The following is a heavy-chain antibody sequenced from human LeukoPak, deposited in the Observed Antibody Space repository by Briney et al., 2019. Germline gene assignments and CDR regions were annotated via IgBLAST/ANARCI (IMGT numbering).Heavy chain of an antibody. CDR3: ARGVSRVAFDI. J-gene: IGHJ3*02. Sequence: KTSETLSLTCTVSGGSISSSYYWGWIRQPPGKWLEWIGSIYYSGSTYYNPSLKSRVTISVDTSKNQFSLKLSSVTAADTAVYYCARGVSRVAFDIWGQGTMVTVSS. CDR2: IYYSGST. V-gene: IGHV4-39*07. CDR1: GGSISSSYY. D-gene: IGHD6-13*01.